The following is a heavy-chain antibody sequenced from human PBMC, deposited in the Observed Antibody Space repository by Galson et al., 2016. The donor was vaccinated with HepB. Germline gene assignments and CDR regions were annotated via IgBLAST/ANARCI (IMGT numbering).Heavy chain of an antibody. D-gene: IGHD6-13*01. CDR2: INQDGSEN. J-gene: IGHJ4*02. V-gene: IGHV3-7*03. CDR1: GFTSSSYW. CDR3: ARDRDTRGSWYGGASH. Sequence: SLRLSCAASGFTSSSYWMSWVRQPPGKGLEWVAMINQDGSENYYVDSVKGRFTISRDSAKNSLFLQMNSLRAEDTAVYYCARDRDTRGSWYGGASHWGQGTLLTVSS.